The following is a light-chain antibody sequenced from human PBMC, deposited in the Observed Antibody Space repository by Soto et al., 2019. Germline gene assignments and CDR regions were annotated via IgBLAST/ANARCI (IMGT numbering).Light chain of an antibody. Sequence: QSVLTQPPSVSGAPGQRVTISCTGSSSNIGAGYDVHWYQQLPVTVTKLLIYGNSNRPSGVPDRFSGSKSGTSASLAITGLQAEDEADYDCQSYDSSLSGWVFGGGTTLTVL. CDR3: QSYDSSLSGWV. J-gene: IGLJ3*02. CDR2: GNS. V-gene: IGLV1-40*01. CDR1: SSNIGAGYD.